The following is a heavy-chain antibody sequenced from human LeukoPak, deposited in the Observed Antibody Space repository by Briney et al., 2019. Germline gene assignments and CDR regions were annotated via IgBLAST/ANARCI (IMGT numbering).Heavy chain of an antibody. CDR3: ARDYYDSSGRSHDAFDI. CDR2: IIPILGIA. Sequence: SVKVSCKASGGTFSSYAISWVRQAPGQGLEWMGRIIPILGIANYAQKFQGRVTITADKSTSTAYMELSSLRSEDTAVYYCARDYYDSSGRSHDAFDIWGQGTMVTVSS. D-gene: IGHD3-22*01. CDR1: GGTFSSYA. V-gene: IGHV1-69*04. J-gene: IGHJ3*02.